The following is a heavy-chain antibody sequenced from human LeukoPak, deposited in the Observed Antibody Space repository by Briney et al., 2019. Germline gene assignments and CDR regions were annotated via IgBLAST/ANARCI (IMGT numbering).Heavy chain of an antibody. CDR2: IYYSGST. J-gene: IGHJ4*02. CDR1: GGSISSSSYY. D-gene: IGHD6-19*01. V-gene: IGHV4-39*07. Sequence: SETLSLTCTVSGGSISSSSYYWGWIRQPPGKGLEWIGSIYYSGSTYYNPSLKSRVTISVDTSKNQFSLKLSSVTAADTAVYYCAPYGYSSGWYGGYWGQGTLVTVSS. CDR3: APYGYSSGWYGGY.